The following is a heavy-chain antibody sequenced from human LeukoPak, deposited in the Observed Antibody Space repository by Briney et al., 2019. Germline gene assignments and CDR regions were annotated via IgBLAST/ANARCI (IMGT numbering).Heavy chain of an antibody. J-gene: IGHJ4*02. CDR1: GFTFSSYG. CDR2: ISSDGNNK. Sequence: GGSLRLSCAASGFTFSSYGIHWVRQAPGKGLEWVAVISSDGNNKNYVDSVKGRFTFSRDNSKNTLYLQMNSLRAEDTAVYYCAKGNDIGGYYYPHFDYWGQGTLATVSS. D-gene: IGHD3-22*01. V-gene: IGHV3-30*18. CDR3: AKGNDIGGYYYPHFDY.